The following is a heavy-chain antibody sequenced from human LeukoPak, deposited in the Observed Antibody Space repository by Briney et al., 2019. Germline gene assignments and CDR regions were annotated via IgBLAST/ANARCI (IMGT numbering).Heavy chain of an antibody. CDR2: IYPGDSDT. D-gene: IGHD6-13*01. CDR1: GYSFTNTF. Sequence: GESLKISCKSSGYSFTNTFIGWVRQIPRKGLEWMGIIYPGDSDTRYSPSFQGQVTISADKSITTAYLQWSSLKASDTAMYYCARPIAPAGTDLGYWGQGTLVTVSS. V-gene: IGHV5-51*01. CDR3: ARPIAPAGTDLGY. J-gene: IGHJ4*02.